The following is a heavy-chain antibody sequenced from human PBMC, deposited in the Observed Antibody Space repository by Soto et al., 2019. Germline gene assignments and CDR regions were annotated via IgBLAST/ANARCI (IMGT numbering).Heavy chain of an antibody. CDR1: GFTFSSYS. CDR3: AVIGMGGYYYGMDV. CDR2: ISSSSSYI. J-gene: IGHJ6*02. D-gene: IGHD3-16*01. V-gene: IGHV3-21*01. Sequence: GGSLRLSCAASGFTFSSYSMHWVRQAPGKGLEWVSSISSSSSYIYYADSLKGRFTISRDNAKNSLYLQMNSLRAEDTAVYYCAVIGMGGYYYGMDVWGQGTTVTVSS.